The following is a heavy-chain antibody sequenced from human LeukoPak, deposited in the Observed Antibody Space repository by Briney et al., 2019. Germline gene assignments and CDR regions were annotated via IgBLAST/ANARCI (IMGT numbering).Heavy chain of an antibody. CDR1: GFTFSSYD. CDR2: IGTAGDT. CDR3: ARVLTGTTYYYGMDV. D-gene: IGHD1-20*01. V-gene: IGHV3-13*01. Sequence: GGSLRLSCAVSGFTFSSYDMHWVRQATGKGLEWVSAIGTAGDTYYPGSVKGRFTISRENAKNSLYLQMNSLRAGDTAVYYCARVLTGTTYYYGMDVWGQGTTVTVSS. J-gene: IGHJ6*02.